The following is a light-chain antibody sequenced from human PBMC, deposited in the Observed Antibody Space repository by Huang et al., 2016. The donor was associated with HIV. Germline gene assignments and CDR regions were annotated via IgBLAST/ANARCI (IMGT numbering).Light chain of an antibody. CDR3: QQLRSYPLT. Sequence: IQLTQSPSSLSASIGDRVTITCRASQGISTSLAWYQQKPGKAPNLLIFDASSLRSGVPSRFSGSRSGTVVTLSISSLQPEDFATYCCQQLRSYPLTFGGGTKVEIK. CDR2: DAS. V-gene: IGKV1-9*01. CDR1: QGISTS. J-gene: IGKJ4*01.